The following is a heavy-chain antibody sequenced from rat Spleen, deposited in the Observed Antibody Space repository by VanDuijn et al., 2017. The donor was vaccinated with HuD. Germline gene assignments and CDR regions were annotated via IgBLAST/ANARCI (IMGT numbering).Heavy chain of an antibody. Sequence: EVQLVESGGGLVQPGRSLKLSCAASGFTFSNSYMAWVRQAPKKGLEWVATISTSGSRTYYPDSVRGRFTISRDNARSSLYLQMNSLKSEDTATYYCARPTTGSYSYYFDYWGQGVVVTVSS. CDR3: ARPTTGSYSYYFDY. CDR1: GFTFSNSY. CDR2: ISTSGSRT. V-gene: IGHV5-25*01. D-gene: IGHD1-1*01. J-gene: IGHJ2*01.